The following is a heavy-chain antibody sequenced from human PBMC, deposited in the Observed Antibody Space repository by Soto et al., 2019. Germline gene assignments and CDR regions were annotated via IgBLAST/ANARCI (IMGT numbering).Heavy chain of an antibody. J-gene: IGHJ4*02. Sequence: GGSLSLSCAASGFTFSSYWMSWVRQAPGKGLEWVANMKQGGSETDYMDSMKGRFTLSRDNAKNSLYLQMNSLRAEDTAVYYCARIGYRSSSFDYWGQGTLVTVSS. CDR2: MKQGGSET. D-gene: IGHD6-6*01. CDR3: ARIGYRSSSFDY. CDR1: GFTFSSYW. V-gene: IGHV3-7*01.